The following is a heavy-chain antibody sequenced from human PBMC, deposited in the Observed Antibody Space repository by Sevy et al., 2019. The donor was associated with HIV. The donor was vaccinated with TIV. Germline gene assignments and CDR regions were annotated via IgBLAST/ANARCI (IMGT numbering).Heavy chain of an antibody. D-gene: IGHD2-21*02. V-gene: IGHV3-30-3*01. CDR3: ARDVKRGNVDCADY. J-gene: IGHJ4*02. CDR2: VGYDGSDK. CDR1: GFTIRRYA. Sequence: GGSLRLSCAASGFTIRRYAMQWVRQAPGKGLEWVAVVGYDGSDKYYADSVKGRFTISKDSSKNTLYLQMNSLRAEDTAVYYCARDVKRGNVDCADYWGQGTLVTVSS.